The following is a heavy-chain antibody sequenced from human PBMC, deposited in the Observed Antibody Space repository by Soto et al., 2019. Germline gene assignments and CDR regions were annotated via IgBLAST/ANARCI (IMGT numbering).Heavy chain of an antibody. CDR3: ARDGYTYGLNYNWFDP. CDR2: ISYDGSNK. D-gene: IGHD5-18*01. J-gene: IGHJ5*02. V-gene: IGHV3-30-3*01. Sequence: QVQLVESGGGVVQPGRSLRLSCAASGFTFSSYAMHWVRQAPGKGLEWVAVISYDGSNKYYADSVKGRFTISRDNSKNPLYLQMNSLRAEDTAVYYWARDGYTYGLNYNWFDPWGQGPLVPVSS. CDR1: GFTFSSYA.